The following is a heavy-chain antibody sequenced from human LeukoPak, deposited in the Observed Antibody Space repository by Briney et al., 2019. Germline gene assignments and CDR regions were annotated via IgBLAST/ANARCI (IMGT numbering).Heavy chain of an antibody. CDR1: GFTFSSAW. D-gene: IGHD2-8*01. J-gene: IGHJ4*02. Sequence: PGGSLRLSCAASGFTFSSAWMNWVRQGPGKGLEWVGRIKSKTDGGTTDYAAPVKGRFTISRDDSKNTLYLQMNSLKTEDTAMYYCATLGYCTNGECYGLDYWGQGTLVTVSS. CDR2: IKSKTDGGTT. V-gene: IGHV3-15*01. CDR3: ATLGYCTNGECYGLDY.